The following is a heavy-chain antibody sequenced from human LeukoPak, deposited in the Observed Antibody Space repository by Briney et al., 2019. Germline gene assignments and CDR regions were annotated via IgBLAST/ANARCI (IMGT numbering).Heavy chain of an antibody. CDR1: GYTFTGYY. J-gene: IGHJ6*03. V-gene: IGHV1-2*02. CDR2: INPNSGGT. CDR3: ARDKDYYDSSEGYMDV. D-gene: IGHD3-22*01. Sequence: ASVKVSCKASGYTFTGYYMHWVRQAPGQGLEWMGWINPNSGGTNYAQKFQGRVTMTRDTSISTAYMELSRLRSEDTAVYYCARDKDYYDSSEGYMDVWGKGTTVTVSS.